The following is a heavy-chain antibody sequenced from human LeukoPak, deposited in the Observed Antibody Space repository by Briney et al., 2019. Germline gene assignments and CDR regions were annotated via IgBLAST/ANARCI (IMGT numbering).Heavy chain of an antibody. D-gene: IGHD3-10*01. V-gene: IGHV4-39*01. Sequence: SETLSLTCSVSGGSMRSPTFYWAWIRQPPGKGLEWVGNIYYSGSTYYNPSLQRRVTISVDTSKNQFSLKLTSATAAHQAVYYCASMSRGVILGPNYYSYYMDVWGKGATVIVSS. CDR3: ASMSRGVILGPNYYSYYMDV. CDR2: IYYSGST. J-gene: IGHJ6*03. CDR1: GGSMRSPTFY.